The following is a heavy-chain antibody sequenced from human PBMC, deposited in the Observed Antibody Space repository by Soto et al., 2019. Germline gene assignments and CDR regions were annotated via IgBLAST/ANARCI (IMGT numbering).Heavy chain of an antibody. J-gene: IGHJ3*02. V-gene: IGHV4-34*01. CDR3: AFIAVAGDAFDI. Sequence: PLETLSLTCAVYGGSFSGYYWSWIRQPPGKGLEWIGEINHSGSTNYNPSLKSRVTISVDTSKNQFSLKLSSVTAADTAVYYCAFIAVAGDAFDISGQGTMVTVSS. CDR2: INHSGST. D-gene: IGHD6-19*01. CDR1: GGSFSGYY.